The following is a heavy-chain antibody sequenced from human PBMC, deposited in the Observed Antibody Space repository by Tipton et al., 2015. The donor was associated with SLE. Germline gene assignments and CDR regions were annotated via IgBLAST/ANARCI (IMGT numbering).Heavy chain of an antibody. CDR1: GGSISSGNYY. Sequence: TLSLTCTVSGGSISSGNYYWTWIRQPPGKALEWIGYIFYRGNTYYNPSLKSRVFISVGTSKNEFSLELDSVTAADTAVYYCANSSPSGYDFGYFDFWGQGTLVTVSS. CDR3: ANSSPSGYDFGYFDF. J-gene: IGHJ4*02. V-gene: IGHV4-30-4*08. D-gene: IGHD5-12*01. CDR2: IFYRGNT.